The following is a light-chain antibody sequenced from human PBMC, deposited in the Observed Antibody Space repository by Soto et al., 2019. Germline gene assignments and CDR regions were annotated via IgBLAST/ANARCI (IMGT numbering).Light chain of an antibody. CDR1: SSDVGGYNY. CDR3: SSYTSSSTLPYV. J-gene: IGLJ1*01. Sequence: QSALTQPRSVSGSPGQAFTMSCTGTSSDVGGYNYVSWYQQHPGKAPKLMIYEVSNRPSGVSNRFSGSKSGNTASLTISGLQAEDEADYYCSSYTSSSTLPYVFGTGTKVTVL. CDR2: EVS. V-gene: IGLV2-14*01.